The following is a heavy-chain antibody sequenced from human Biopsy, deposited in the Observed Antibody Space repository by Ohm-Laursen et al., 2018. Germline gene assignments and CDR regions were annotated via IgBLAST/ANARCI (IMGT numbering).Heavy chain of an antibody. V-gene: IGHV1-69*06. CDR1: GGSFSTYT. CDR2: IVPIFATA. Sequence: GSSVKASCKASGGSFSTYTISWVRQAPGQGLEWKGGIVPIFATANYAQRFQGRVTITADKSANTVYMELTSVTSEDTAVYYCESDDSRNEKNAFDIWGQGTMVTVTS. J-gene: IGHJ3*02. D-gene: IGHD3-22*01. CDR3: ESDDSRNEKNAFDI.